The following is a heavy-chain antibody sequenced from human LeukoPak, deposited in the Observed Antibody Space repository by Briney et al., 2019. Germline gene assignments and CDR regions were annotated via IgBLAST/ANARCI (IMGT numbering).Heavy chain of an antibody. CDR1: GYTFTSYA. V-gene: IGHV1-69*13. CDR3: ARVRGTGELLGFWWFDP. D-gene: IGHD1-26*01. Sequence: GASVKVSCKASGYTFTSYAISWVRQAPGQGLEWMGGIIPIFGTANYAQKFQGRVTITADESTSTAYMELSSLRSEDTAVYYCARVRGTGELLGFWWFDPWGQGTLVTVSS. CDR2: IIPIFGTA. J-gene: IGHJ5*02.